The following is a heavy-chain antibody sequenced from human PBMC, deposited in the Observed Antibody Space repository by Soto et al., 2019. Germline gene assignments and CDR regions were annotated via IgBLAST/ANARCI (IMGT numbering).Heavy chain of an antibody. J-gene: IGHJ4*02. Sequence: QVQLVQSGAEEKKPGASVKVSCKASGYTFTSYAMHWVRQAPGQRLEWMGWINAGNGKTKYSQKFQGRVTITRDTSASTAYMEPSSLRSEDTAVYYCARDRDGDYTIDYWGQGTLVTVSS. CDR3: ARDRDGDYTIDY. D-gene: IGHD4-17*01. CDR1: GYTFTSYA. CDR2: INAGNGKT. V-gene: IGHV1-3*05.